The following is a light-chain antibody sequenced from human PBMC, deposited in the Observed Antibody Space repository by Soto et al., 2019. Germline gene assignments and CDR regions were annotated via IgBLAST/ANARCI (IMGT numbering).Light chain of an antibody. Sequence: EIVLTQSPATLSVSPGDRVTLSCRASQSVDINLAWYQQGSGQAPRLLIYGASTRATDMPGRFSGSGSGTEFTLTISSLQSEDFAVYYCQQYGSSPLTFGGGTKVDIK. J-gene: IGKJ4*01. CDR2: GAS. CDR3: QQYGSSPLT. V-gene: IGKV3-15*01. CDR1: QSVDIN.